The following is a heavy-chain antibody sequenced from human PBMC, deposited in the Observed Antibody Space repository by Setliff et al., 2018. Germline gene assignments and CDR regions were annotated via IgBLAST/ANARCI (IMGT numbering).Heavy chain of an antibody. Sequence: ASVKVSCKASGYTFTNYGVTWVRQAPGQGLEWMGWISPYSGNTYYAPELQGRVTLTTDTSTTTAYLELRSLTSDDTAVYYCSRLVRYCTTTTCQRASGDDYGGQGTLVTV. CDR3: SRLVRYCTTTTCQRASGDDY. CDR1: GYTFTNYG. CDR2: ISPYSGNT. V-gene: IGHV1-18*01. J-gene: IGHJ4*02. D-gene: IGHD2-8*01.